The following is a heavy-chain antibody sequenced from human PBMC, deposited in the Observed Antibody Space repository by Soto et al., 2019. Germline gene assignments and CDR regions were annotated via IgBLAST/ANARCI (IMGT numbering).Heavy chain of an antibody. CDR2: IYPGDSDT. CDR3: ARHRVTMVRGVYYYYGLDV. CDR1: GYSFTGYW. Sequence: PGESLKISCQVSGYSFTGYWIGWVRQMPGKGLEWMGIIYPGDSDTRYSPSFQGQVTISVDKSISTAYPQWSSLKASDTAMYYCARHRVTMVRGVYYYYGLDVWGQGTTVTVSS. J-gene: IGHJ6*02. V-gene: IGHV5-51*01. D-gene: IGHD3-10*01.